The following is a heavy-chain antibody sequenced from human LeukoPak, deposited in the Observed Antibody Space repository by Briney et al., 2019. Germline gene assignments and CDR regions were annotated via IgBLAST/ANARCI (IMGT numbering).Heavy chain of an antibody. CDR3: ARVSVCSSASCYSLFDY. Sequence: GGSLRLSCVVSGIIFDHYALHWVRQPPGKGLVWVARINADGSITNYADSVKGRFTISRDNAKNTLYLQMNSLRAEDTAVYYCARVSVCSSASCYSLFDYWGQGALVTVSS. CDR2: INADGSIT. J-gene: IGHJ4*02. V-gene: IGHV3-74*01. D-gene: IGHD2-2*01. CDR1: GIIFDHYA.